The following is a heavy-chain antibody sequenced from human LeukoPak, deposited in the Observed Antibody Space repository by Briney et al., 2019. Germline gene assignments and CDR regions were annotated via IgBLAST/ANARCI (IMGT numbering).Heavy chain of an antibody. D-gene: IGHD3-10*01. J-gene: IGHJ5*02. Sequence: GGSLRLSCAASGFTLSSYAMSWVRQGPGKGLEWVSAISVSGNTYHADSVKGRFTISRDSSKNTLYLQMNSLRAGDAAVYYCAKDVNYYGSGSYSPWGQGTLVTVSS. V-gene: IGHV3-23*01. CDR3: AKDVNYYGSGSYSP. CDR2: ISVSGNT. CDR1: GFTLSSYA.